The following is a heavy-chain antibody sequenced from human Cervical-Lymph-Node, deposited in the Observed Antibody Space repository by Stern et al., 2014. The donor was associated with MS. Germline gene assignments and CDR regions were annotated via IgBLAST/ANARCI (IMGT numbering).Heavy chain of an antibody. V-gene: IGHV5-51*03. D-gene: IGHD2-21*01. J-gene: IGHJ3*02. CDR2: NHFGTFES. Sequence: VQLVQSGAEVKQPGESLKISCKGSGSSFTSYWIGWVRQMPGKGLERMGSNHFGTFESRYSPSSQGQVTMSVDKSISTAYLQWSSLNASDTAMYDCARRMLWPDAFDIWGQGTMVTVSS. CDR3: ARRMLWPDAFDI. CDR1: GSSFTSYW.